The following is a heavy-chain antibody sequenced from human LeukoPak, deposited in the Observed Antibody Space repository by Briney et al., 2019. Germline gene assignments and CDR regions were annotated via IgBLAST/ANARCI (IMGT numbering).Heavy chain of an antibody. Sequence: GASVKVSFKASGYTFTDCYIHWVRQAPGQGLEWMAFVNPDSGDSYSAPKFQGRVTMTRDTSISTTSLELNWLTSDDRAISFCATGVDSAFPYWGQGTLVTVSS. CDR2: VNPDSGDS. V-gene: IGHV1-2*02. CDR3: ATGVDSAFPY. D-gene: IGHD3-3*01. CDR1: GYTFTDCY. J-gene: IGHJ4*02.